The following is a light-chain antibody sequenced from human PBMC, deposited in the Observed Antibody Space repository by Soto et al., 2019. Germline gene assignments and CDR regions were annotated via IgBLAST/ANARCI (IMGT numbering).Light chain of an antibody. CDR3: SSYAGSSNLV. V-gene: IGLV2-8*01. CDR2: EVS. CDR1: SSDVGGYNY. J-gene: IGLJ3*02. Sequence: QSALTQPASASGSPGQSVTISCTGTSSDVGGYNYVSWYQQHPGKAPKLMIYEVSKRPSGVPDRFSGSKSGNTASLTVSGLQAEEEADYYCSSYAGSSNLVFGGGTKLTVL.